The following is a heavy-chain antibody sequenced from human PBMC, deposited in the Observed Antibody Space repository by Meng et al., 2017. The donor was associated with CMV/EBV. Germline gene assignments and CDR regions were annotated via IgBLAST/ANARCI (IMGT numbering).Heavy chain of an antibody. D-gene: IGHD6-13*01. Sequence: GESLKISCAASGFTFSSYWISWVRQAPGKGLEWVSAISGGGGSTYYADSVKGRFTISRDNSKNTLYLQMNSLRAEDTAVYYCAKTTAVDTGSYYYYGMDVWGQGTTVTVSS. CDR2: ISGGGGST. CDR1: GFTFSSYW. V-gene: IGHV3-23*01. CDR3: AKTTAVDTGSYYYYGMDV. J-gene: IGHJ6*02.